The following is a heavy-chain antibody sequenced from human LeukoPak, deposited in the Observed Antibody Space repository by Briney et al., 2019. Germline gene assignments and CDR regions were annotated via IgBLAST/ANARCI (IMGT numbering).Heavy chain of an antibody. D-gene: IGHD3-22*01. CDR3: ARMNASYYDSSGYYFFTTESYSFDY. Sequence: PSETLSLTCAVYGGSFSGYYWSWIRQPPGKGLEWIGEINHSGSTNYNPSLKSRVTISVDTSKNQFSLKLSSVTAADTAVYYCARMNASYYDSSGYYFFTTESYSFDYWGQGTLVTVSS. CDR1: GGSFSGYY. V-gene: IGHV4-34*01. J-gene: IGHJ4*02. CDR2: INHSGST.